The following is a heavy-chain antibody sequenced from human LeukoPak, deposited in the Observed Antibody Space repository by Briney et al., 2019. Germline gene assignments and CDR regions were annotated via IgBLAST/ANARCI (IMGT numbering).Heavy chain of an antibody. V-gene: IGHV3-23*01. J-gene: IGHJ4*02. CDR3: AKVDLDILTGYSNFDY. CDR2: ISGSGGST. D-gene: IGHD3-9*01. Sequence: GGSLRLSCAAPGFTFSSYAMSWVRQAPGKGLEWASAISGSGGSTYYADSVKGRFTISRDNSKNTLYLQMNSLRAEDTAVYYCAKVDLDILTGYSNFDYWGQGTLVTVSS. CDR1: GFTFSSYA.